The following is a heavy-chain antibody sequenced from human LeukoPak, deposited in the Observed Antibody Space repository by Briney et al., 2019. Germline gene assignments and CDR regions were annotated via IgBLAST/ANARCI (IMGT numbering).Heavy chain of an antibody. Sequence: ASVKVSCMASGYTFTGYYMHWVRQAPGQGLEWMGWINPNSGGTNYAQKFQGRVTMTRDTSISTAYMELSRLRSDDTAVYYCARNRAYNFWSGYTHEFDYWGQGTLVTVSS. CDR1: GYTFTGYY. CDR2: INPNSGGT. V-gene: IGHV1-2*02. CDR3: ARNRAYNFWSGYTHEFDY. D-gene: IGHD3-3*01. J-gene: IGHJ4*02.